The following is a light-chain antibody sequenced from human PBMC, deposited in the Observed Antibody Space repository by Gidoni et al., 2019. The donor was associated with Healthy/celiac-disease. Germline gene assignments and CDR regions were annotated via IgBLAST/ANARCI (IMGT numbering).Light chain of an antibody. CDR2: DVS. Sequence: QSALTQPRSVFGSPGRSVTISCTGTRSDGGGYNYVSWYAQPPGKGPKLMVYDVSKRPSGVPVRFSGSKSGHTASLSISGLQAEDEADDYCCSYAGSWVFGGGTKLTVL. CDR3: CSYAGSWV. J-gene: IGLJ3*02. CDR1: RSDGGGYNY. V-gene: IGLV2-11*01.